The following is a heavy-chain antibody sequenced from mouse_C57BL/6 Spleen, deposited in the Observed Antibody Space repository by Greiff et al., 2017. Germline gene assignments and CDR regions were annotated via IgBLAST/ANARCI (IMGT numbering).Heavy chain of an antibody. V-gene: IGHV5-6*01. Sequence: EVQWVESGGDLVKPGGSLKLSCAASGFTFSSYGMSWVRQTPDKRLEWVATISSGGRYTYYPDSVKGRFTISRDNAKNTLYLQMSSLKSEDTAMYYCARSLPTGYFDVWGTGTTVTVAS. CDR3: ARSLPTGYFDV. CDR2: ISSGGRYT. CDR1: GFTFSSYG. D-gene: IGHD2-10*01. J-gene: IGHJ1*03.